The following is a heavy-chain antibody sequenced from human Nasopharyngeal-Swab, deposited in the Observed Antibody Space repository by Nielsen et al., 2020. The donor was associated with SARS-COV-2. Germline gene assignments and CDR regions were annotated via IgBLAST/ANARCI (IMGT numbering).Heavy chain of an antibody. V-gene: IGHV6-1*01. CDR3: ARAFAAIDYYYYYGMDV. D-gene: IGHD3-16*01. CDR2: TYYRSKWYN. Sequence: SQTLSLTGAISGDSVSSNSAAWNWIRQSPSRGLEWLGRTYYRSKWYNDYAVSVKSRITINPDTSKNQFSLQLNSVTPEDTAVYYCARAFAAIDYYYYYGMDVWGQGTTVTVSS. CDR1: GDSVSSNSAA. J-gene: IGHJ6*02.